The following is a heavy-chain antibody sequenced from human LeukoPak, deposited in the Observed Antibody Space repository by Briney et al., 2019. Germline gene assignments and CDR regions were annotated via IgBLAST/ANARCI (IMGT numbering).Heavy chain of an antibody. J-gene: IGHJ3*02. D-gene: IGHD3-22*01. CDR1: GGTFSSYA. V-gene: IGHV1-69*13. CDR2: IIPIFGTA. Sequence: SVKVSCKASGGTFSSYAISWVRQAPGQGLEWMGGIIPIFGTANYAQKFQGRVTITADESTSTAYLELSSLRSEDTAVYYCARPSYYYDSSGRDAFDIWGQGTMVTVSS. CDR3: ARPSYYYDSSGRDAFDI.